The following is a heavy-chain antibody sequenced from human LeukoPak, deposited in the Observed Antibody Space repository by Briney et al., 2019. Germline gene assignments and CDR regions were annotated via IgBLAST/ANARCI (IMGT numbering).Heavy chain of an antibody. D-gene: IGHD6-19*01. CDR2: IYYSGST. CDR3: ARRAVAGTFDY. J-gene: IGHJ4*02. Sequence: SETLSLTCTVSGGSISSYYRSWIRQPPGKGLEWIGYIYYSGSTNYNPSLKSRVTRSVDTSKNQFSLKLSSVTAADTAVYYCARRAVAGTFDYWGQGTLVTVSS. CDR1: GGSISSYY. V-gene: IGHV4-59*01.